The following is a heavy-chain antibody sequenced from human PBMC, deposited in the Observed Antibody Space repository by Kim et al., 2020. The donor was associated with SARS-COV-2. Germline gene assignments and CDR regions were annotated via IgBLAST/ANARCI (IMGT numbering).Heavy chain of an antibody. CDR3: ERRARIGSHYDYCMDV. CDR2: RSSGGSTY. Sequence: GGSLRLSCAASGFTFSSYSMHWVRQAPGGGLRLFALRSSGGSTYTEASLVRRRFTISSDNNKTTQYLLITSLTDDDTAFYCSERRARIGSHYDYCMDVWG. V-gene: IGHV3-74*01. CDR1: GFTFSSYS. D-gene: IGHD3-10*01. J-gene: IGHJ6*01.